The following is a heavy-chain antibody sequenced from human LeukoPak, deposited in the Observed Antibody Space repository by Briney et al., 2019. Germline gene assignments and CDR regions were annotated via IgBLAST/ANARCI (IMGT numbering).Heavy chain of an antibody. CDR3: ARSGAGSDY. V-gene: IGHV3-7*01. CDR2: MKPDGSEK. J-gene: IGHJ4*02. CDR1: GFTLSSYW. Sequence: GGSLRLSCAGSGFTLSSYWMSWVRQAPGKGLEWAANMKPDGSEKYYVDSVKGRFTISRDNAKNSLYLQMNSLRAEDTAVYYCARSGAGSDYWGQGTLVTVSS. D-gene: IGHD1-14*01.